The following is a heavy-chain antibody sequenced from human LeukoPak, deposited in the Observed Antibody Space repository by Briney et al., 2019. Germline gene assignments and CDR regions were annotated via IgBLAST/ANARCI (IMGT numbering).Heavy chain of an antibody. Sequence: PGGSLRLSCAASGFTFSSYSMNWVRQAPGKGLEWVSSISSSSSYIYYADSVKGRFTISRDNAKNSLYLQMNSLRAEDTAVYYCASGLDGSGLGWFDPWGQGTLVIVSS. CDR3: ASGLDGSGLGWFDP. J-gene: IGHJ5*02. CDR1: GFTFSSYS. CDR2: ISSSSSYI. D-gene: IGHD3-10*01. V-gene: IGHV3-21*01.